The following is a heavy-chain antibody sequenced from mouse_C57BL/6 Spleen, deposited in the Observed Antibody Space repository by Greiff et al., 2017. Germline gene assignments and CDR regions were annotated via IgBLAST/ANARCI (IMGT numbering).Heavy chain of an antibody. Sequence: EVMLVESGGGLVQPKGSLKLSCAASGFSFNTYAMNWVRQAPGKGLEWVARIRSKSNNYATYYADSVKDRFTISRDDSESMLYLQMNNLKTEDTAMYYCVRSANWENYFDYWGQGTTLTVSS. V-gene: IGHV10-1*01. J-gene: IGHJ2*01. CDR2: IRSKSNNYAT. CDR1: GFSFNTYA. CDR3: VRSANWENYFDY. D-gene: IGHD4-1*01.